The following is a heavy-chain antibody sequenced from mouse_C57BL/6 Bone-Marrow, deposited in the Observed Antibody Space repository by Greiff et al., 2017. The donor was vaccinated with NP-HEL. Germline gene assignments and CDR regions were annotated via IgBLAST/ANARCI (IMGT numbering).Heavy chain of an antibody. CDR1: GFTFNTYA. V-gene: IGHV10-3*01. Sequence: DVHLVESGGGLVQPKGSLKLSCAASGFTFNTYAMHWVRQAPGKGLEWVARIRSKSSNYATYYADSVKDRFTISRDDSQSMLYLQMNNLKTEDTAMYYCVRGLTYYSNPYWYFDVWGTGTTVTVSS. CDR3: VRGLTYYSNPYWYFDV. J-gene: IGHJ1*03. CDR2: IRSKSSNYAT. D-gene: IGHD2-5*01.